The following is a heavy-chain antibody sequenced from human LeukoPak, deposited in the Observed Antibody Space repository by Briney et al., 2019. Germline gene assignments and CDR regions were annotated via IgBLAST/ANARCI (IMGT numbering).Heavy chain of an antibody. CDR2: ISAYNGNT. J-gene: IGHJ4*02. CDR3: AAFEGATGYFDY. CDR1: GYTFTSYG. V-gene: IGHV1-18*01. Sequence: ASVKVSCKASGYTFTSYGISWVRQAPGQGLEWMGWISAYNGNTNYAQKLQGRVTMTTDTSTSTAHMELRSLRSDDTAVYYCAAFEGATGYFDYWGQGTLVTVSS. D-gene: IGHD1-26*01.